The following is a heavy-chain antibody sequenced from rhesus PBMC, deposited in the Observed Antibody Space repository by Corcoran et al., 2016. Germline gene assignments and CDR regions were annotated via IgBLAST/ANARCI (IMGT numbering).Heavy chain of an antibody. V-gene: IGHV2S1*01. CDR3: ARVPYSSGWYGDFDF. J-gene: IGHJ4*01. CDR1: GFSLSTSGMV. CDR2: IYWDDNN. D-gene: IGHD6-31*01. Sequence: QVTLKESGPALVTPTQTLTLTCSFSGFSLSTSGMVVGWIRQPPRTPLDWLASIYWDDNNYYCTSLKSRLTISKDTSKNQVVLTMTDMDPVDTATYYCARVPYSSGWYGDFDFWGRGVLVTVSS.